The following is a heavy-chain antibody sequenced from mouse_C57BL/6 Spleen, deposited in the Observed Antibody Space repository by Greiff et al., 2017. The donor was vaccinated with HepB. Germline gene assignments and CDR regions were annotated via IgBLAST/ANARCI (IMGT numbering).Heavy chain of an antibody. CDR2: ISYDGSN. Sequence: VQLQQSGPGLVKPSQSLSLTCSVTGYSITSGYYWNWIRQFPGNKLEWMGYISYDGSNNYNPSLKNRISITRDPSKNQFFLKLNSVTTEDTATYYCARGTTVVSPYFDYWGQGTTLTVSS. CDR1: GYSITSGYY. J-gene: IGHJ2*01. CDR3: ARGTTVVSPYFDY. D-gene: IGHD1-1*01. V-gene: IGHV3-6*01.